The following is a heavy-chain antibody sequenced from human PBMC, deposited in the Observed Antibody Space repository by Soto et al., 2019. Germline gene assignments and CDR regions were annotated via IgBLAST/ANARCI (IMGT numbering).Heavy chain of an antibody. CDR1: GGTFSSYA. Sequence: QVQLVQSGAEVKKPGSSVKVSCKASGGTFSSYAISWVRQATGQGLEWMGGIIPIFGTANYAQKFQGRVTITADESTSTAYMELSSLRSEDTAVYYCARDWTDYYDSSGYYSDYWGQGTLVTVSS. CDR2: IIPIFGTA. D-gene: IGHD3-22*01. V-gene: IGHV1-69*01. J-gene: IGHJ4*02. CDR3: ARDWTDYYDSSGYYSDY.